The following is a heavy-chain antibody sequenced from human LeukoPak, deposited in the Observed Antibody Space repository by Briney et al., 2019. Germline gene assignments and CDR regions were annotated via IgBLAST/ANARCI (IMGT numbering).Heavy chain of an antibody. CDR2: IKQDGSEK. V-gene: IGHV3-7*01. J-gene: IGHJ4*02. D-gene: IGHD3-10*01. CDR3: ARDAPSYGSGSPRDY. CDR1: GFTFSSYW. Sequence: GGSLRLSCAASGFTFSSYWMSWVRQAPGKGLEWVANIKQDGSEKYYVDSVKGRFTISRDNAKNSLYLQMNSLSAEDTAVYYCARDAPSYGSGSPRDYWGQGTLVTVSS.